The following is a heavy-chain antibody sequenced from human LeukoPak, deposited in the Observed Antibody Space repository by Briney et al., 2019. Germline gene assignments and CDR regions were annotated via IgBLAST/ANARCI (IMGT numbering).Heavy chain of an antibody. CDR1: GYTFTAYY. Sequence: ASVKVSSTASGYTFTAYYVHWVRQAPGQGLEWMGGSNPNSGGTDSAQKFQGRVTMTRDTSITTAYMELSRLTSDDTAVYYCARDTGIAVLSDYWGQGTLVTVSS. V-gene: IGHV1-2*02. CDR2: SNPNSGGT. J-gene: IGHJ4*02. D-gene: IGHD6-19*01. CDR3: ARDTGIAVLSDY.